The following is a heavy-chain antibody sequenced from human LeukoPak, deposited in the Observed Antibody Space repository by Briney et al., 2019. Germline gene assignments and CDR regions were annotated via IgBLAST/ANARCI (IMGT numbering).Heavy chain of an antibody. J-gene: IGHJ5*02. V-gene: IGHV3-23*01. CDR1: AFTFSSYA. CDR3: AKEAYSSGWYGEENWFDP. CDR2: ISGSGGST. Sequence: GGSLRLSCAAFAFTFSSYAMSWVRQAPGKGLEWVSAISGSGGSTYYADSVKGRFTISRDNSKNTLYLQMNSLRAEDTAVYYCAKEAYSSGWYGEENWFDPWGQGTLVTVSS. D-gene: IGHD6-19*01.